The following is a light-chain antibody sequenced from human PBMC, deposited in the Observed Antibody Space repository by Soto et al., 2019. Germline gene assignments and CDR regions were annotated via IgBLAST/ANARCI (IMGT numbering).Light chain of an antibody. J-gene: IGKJ4*01. V-gene: IGKV3-11*01. CDR3: QQRSNWPLT. CDR1: QSVSSY. Sequence: EIVLTQSPATLSLSPGERATLSCRASQSVSSYLAWYQQKPGQAPRLLIYDASNRATGVPARFSVSGSGTDFTRTISSLEPEDFAVYYCQQRSNWPLTFGGGTKVEIK. CDR2: DAS.